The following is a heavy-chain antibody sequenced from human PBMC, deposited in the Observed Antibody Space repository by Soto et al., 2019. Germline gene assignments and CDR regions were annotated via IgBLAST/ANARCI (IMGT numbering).Heavy chain of an antibody. V-gene: IGHV4-34*01. D-gene: IGHD3-9*01. CDR1: GGSFSGYY. Sequence: QVQLQQWGAGLLKPSETLSLTCVVYGGSFSGYYWSWIRQPPGKGLEWIGEINHSGSTNYNPSLKSRVTISADTSQNQFSLKLSSLTAADTAVYSCARGGGSYDILTGYYKPYYYGLDVWGQGTTVTVSS. CDR3: ARGGGSYDILTGYYKPYYYGLDV. J-gene: IGHJ6*02. CDR2: INHSGST.